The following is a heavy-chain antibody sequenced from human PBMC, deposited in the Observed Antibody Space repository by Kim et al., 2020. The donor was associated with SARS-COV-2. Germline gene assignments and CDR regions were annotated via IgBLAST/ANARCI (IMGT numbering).Heavy chain of an antibody. D-gene: IGHD2-15*01. CDR1: GDSVSSNTAA. Sequence: SQTLLLTCAISGDSVSSNTAAWNWIRQSPSRGLEWLGRTYYRSKWNKDYAVSVKSRITINPDTSKNQFSLQLNSVTPEDTAVYYCARDRRYCSGGTCYSGWFDPWGQGTLVTVSS. CDR2: TYYRSKWNK. CDR3: ARDRRYCSGGTCYSGWFDP. V-gene: IGHV6-1*01. J-gene: IGHJ5*02.